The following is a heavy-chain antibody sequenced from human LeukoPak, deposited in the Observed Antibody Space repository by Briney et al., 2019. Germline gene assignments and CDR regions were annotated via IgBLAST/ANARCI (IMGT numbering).Heavy chain of an antibody. CDR2: INWNGRST. CDR3: ARYDYSNYVGYYDR. D-gene: IGHD4-11*01. J-gene: IGHJ4*02. Sequence: GGSLRLSCAASGFTVSSNYMSWVRQAPGKGLGWVSGINWNGRSTDYADSVKGRLTISRDNAKNSLYLQMNSLRAEDTALYYCARYDYSNYVGYYDRWGQGTLVTVSS. CDR1: GFTVSSNY. V-gene: IGHV3-20*04.